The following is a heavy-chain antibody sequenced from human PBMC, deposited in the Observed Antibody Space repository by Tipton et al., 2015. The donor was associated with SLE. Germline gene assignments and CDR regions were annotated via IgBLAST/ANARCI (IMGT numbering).Heavy chain of an antibody. CDR1: GFTFDDYA. Sequence: SLRLSCAASGFTFDDYAMHWVRQAPGKGLEWVSLISWDGGSTYYADSVKGRFTISRDNSKNSLYLQMNSLRAEDTALYYCAKGVAAAGLHYFDYWGQGTLVTVSS. D-gene: IGHD6-13*01. CDR2: ISWDGGST. J-gene: IGHJ4*02. V-gene: IGHV3-43D*03. CDR3: AKGVAAAGLHYFDY.